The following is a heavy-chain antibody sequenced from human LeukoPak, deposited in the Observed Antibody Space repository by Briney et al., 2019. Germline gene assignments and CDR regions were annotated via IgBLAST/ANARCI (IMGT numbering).Heavy chain of an antibody. V-gene: IGHV4-59*08. CDR1: GGSLSNYY. CDR2: IFYSGST. J-gene: IGHJ3*02. D-gene: IGHD3-22*01. CDR3: ARPSNSGYLDAFDI. Sequence: PSETLSLTCTVSGGSLSNYYWSWIRQPPGKGLEWIGYIFYSGSTNYNPSLKSRVTISQDTSKNQFSLKLSSVTAADTAVYYCARPSNSGYLDAFDIWGQGTVVTVSS.